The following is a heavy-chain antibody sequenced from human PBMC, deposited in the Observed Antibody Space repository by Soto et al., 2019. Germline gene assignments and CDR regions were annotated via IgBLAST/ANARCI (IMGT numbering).Heavy chain of an antibody. CDR1: GDSVSSDITS. J-gene: IGHJ3*01. CDR2: TYYRSKWFH. V-gene: IGHV6-1*01. CDR3: ARGDALDV. Sequence: SQTLSLTCVISGDSVSSDITSWNWIRRSPSRGLEWLGRTYYRSKWFHDYAASVKSRITINPDTSKNQFSLELNPMTPEDTAVYYCARGDALDVWGQGTVVTVSS.